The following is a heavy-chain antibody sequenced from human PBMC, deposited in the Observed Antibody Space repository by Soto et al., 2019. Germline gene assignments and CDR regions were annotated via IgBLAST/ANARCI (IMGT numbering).Heavy chain of an antibody. V-gene: IGHV1-69*06. CDR3: IGQLGTDAFDI. CDR1: GGTFSSYA. D-gene: IGHD6-6*01. CDR2: IIPIFGTA. Sequence: SVKVSCKASGGTFSSYAISWVRQAPGQGLEWMGGIIPIFGTANYAQKFQGRVTITADKSTSTAYMELSSLRSEDTAVYYCIGQLGTDAFDIWGQGTMVTVSS. J-gene: IGHJ3*02.